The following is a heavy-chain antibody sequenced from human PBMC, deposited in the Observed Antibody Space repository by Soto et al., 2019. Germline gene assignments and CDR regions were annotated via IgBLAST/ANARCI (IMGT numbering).Heavy chain of an antibody. CDR2: IVVGSGNT. Sequence: ASVKVSWKASGFTFTSSAVQLVRQARGQRLEWIGWIVVGSGNTNYAQKFQERVTITRDMSTSTAYMELSSLRSEDTAVYYCAIFTYYYDSSGYYYDGYFDYWGQGTLVTVSS. D-gene: IGHD3-22*01. J-gene: IGHJ4*02. CDR1: GFTFTSSA. CDR3: AIFTYYYDSSGYYYDGYFDY. V-gene: IGHV1-58*01.